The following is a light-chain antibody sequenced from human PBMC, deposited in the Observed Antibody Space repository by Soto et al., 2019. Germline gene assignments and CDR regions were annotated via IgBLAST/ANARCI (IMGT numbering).Light chain of an antibody. CDR1: QSVSSY. V-gene: IGKV3-11*01. CDR2: DAS. CDR3: QQRSNWRFT. Sequence: EIVLTQSPATLSLSPGERATLSCRASQSVSSYVAWYQQKPGQAPRLLIYDASNRATGIPARFSGGGSGTDFTLTISSLEPDDFAVYYCQQRSNWRFTFGPGTRVDIK. J-gene: IGKJ3*01.